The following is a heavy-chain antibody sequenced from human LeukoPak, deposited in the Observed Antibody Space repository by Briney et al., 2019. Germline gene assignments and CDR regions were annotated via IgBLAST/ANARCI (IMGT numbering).Heavy chain of an antibody. J-gene: IGHJ4*02. CDR3: SRGQAITMIVPYPRYFDY. CDR1: GGSFSGYY. D-gene: IGHD3-22*01. V-gene: IGHV4-34*01. Sequence: SETLSLTCAVYGGSFSGYYWSWIRQPPAKGLEWIGEINHSGSTNYNPSLKSRVTISVDTSKIQFSLKLSSVTAADTAVYYCSRGQAITMIVPYPRYFDYWGQGTLVTVSS. CDR2: INHSGST.